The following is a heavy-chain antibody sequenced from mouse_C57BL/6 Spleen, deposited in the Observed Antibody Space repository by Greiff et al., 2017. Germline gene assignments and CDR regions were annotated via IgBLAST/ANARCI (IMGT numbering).Heavy chain of an antibody. Sequence: DVKLVESGGGLVKPGGSLKLSCAASGFTFSDYGMHWVRQAPEKGLEWVAYISSGSSTIYYADTVKGRFTISRANAKNTLFLQMTSLRSEDTAMYYCARGKYGYNREFDYWGQGTTLTVSS. CDR2: ISSGSSTI. D-gene: IGHD2-2*01. J-gene: IGHJ2*01. CDR3: ARGKYGYNREFDY. CDR1: GFTFSDYG. V-gene: IGHV5-17*01.